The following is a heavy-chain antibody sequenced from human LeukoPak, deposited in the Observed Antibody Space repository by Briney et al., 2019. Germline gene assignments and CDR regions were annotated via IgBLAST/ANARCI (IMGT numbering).Heavy chain of an antibody. Sequence: GGSLRLSCAASGFTLDDYAMHWGRPAPGKGLEWVSLISGDGGSTYYADSAKGRFTISRDNTKNSLYLQMNSLRTEDTALYYCAKDGSHSGSYDYWGQGTLVTVSS. D-gene: IGHD1-26*01. V-gene: IGHV3-43*02. CDR2: ISGDGGST. J-gene: IGHJ4*02. CDR1: GFTLDDYA. CDR3: AKDGSHSGSYDY.